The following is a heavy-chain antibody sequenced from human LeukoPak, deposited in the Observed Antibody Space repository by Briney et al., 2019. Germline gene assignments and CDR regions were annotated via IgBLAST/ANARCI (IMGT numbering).Heavy chain of an antibody. D-gene: IGHD3-10*01. J-gene: IGHJ4*02. CDR3: ARDRSYYGSGSYYDY. V-gene: IGHV1-69*05. CDR2: IIPIFGTA. CDR1: GGTFSSYA. Sequence: SVKVSCKASGGTFSSYAISWVRQAPGQGLEWMGRIIPIFGTANYAQKFQGRVTITTDESTSTAYMELSSLRSEDTAVYDCARDRSYYGSGSYYDYWGQGTLVTVSS.